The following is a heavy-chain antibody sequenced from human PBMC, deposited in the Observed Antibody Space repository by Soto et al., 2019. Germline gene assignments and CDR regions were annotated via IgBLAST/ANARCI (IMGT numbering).Heavy chain of an antibody. J-gene: IGHJ4*02. D-gene: IGHD3-9*01. V-gene: IGHV4-31*03. CDR1: GGSISSGGYY. Sequence: QVQLQESGPGLVKPSQTLSLTCTVSGGSISSGGYYWSWIRQHPGKGLEWIGYIYYSGSTYYNPSLKSRVTISVDTSKNQFSLKLSSVTAADTAVYYCARAPLLRYFDWLPRPYYFDYWGQGTLVTVSS. CDR2: IYYSGST. CDR3: ARAPLLRYFDWLPRPYYFDY.